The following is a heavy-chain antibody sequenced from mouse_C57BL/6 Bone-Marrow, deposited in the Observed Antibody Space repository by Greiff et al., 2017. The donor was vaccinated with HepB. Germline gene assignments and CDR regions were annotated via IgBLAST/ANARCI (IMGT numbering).Heavy chain of an antibody. V-gene: IGHV14-4*01. CDR3: TTSLFDV. CDR1: GFTIKDDY. CDR2: IDPENGDT. J-gene: IGHJ1*03. D-gene: IGHD6-2*01. Sequence: VQLQQSGAELVRPGASVKLSCTASGFTIKDDYMHWVKQRPEQGLEWIGWIDPENGDTEYASKFQGKATITADTSSNTAYLQLSSLTSEDTAVYYCTTSLFDVWGTGTTVTASS.